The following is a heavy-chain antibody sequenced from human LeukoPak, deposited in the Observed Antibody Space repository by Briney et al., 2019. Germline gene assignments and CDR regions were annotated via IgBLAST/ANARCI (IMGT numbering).Heavy chain of an antibody. CDR3: ARVSGNYLLVPAARGGYYYGIDV. CDR1: GGSISSYY. Sequence: SETLSLTCTVSGGSISSYYRSWIRQPPGKGLEWIGYIYYSGSTKYNPPLKGRVTISVDTSKHQFSLKLSSVTAADTAVYYCARVSGNYLLVPAARGGYYYGIDVWGTGTTVTASP. D-gene: IGHD2-2*01. J-gene: IGHJ6*04. CDR2: IYYSGST. V-gene: IGHV4-59*01.